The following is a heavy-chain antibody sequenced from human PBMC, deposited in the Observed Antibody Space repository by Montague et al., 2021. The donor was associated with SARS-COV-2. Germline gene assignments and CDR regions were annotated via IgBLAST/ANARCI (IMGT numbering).Heavy chain of an antibody. CDR1: GGSFSTYS. V-gene: IGHV4-34*01. D-gene: IGHD3-10*01. J-gene: IGHJ6*03. Sequence: SETLSLTCAVHGGSFSTYSWNWIRQPPGKGLEWIGEIHHGGSTNYNPSLKSRVTISADTSKNQFSLKLTSVAAADTAVYYCAGLGDGMVPYTFLGVGSYYSYYYMDVWGKGTTVTVSS. CDR2: IHHGGST. CDR3: AGLGDGMVPYTFLGVGSYYSYYYMDV.